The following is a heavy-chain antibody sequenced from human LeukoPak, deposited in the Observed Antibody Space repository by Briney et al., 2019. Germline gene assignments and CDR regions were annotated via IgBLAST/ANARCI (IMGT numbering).Heavy chain of an antibody. CDR2: IWYNGSNK. V-gene: IGHV3-33*01. CDR3: ARELRATRDWFDP. D-gene: IGHD4-17*01. CDR1: GFTFSSYG. J-gene: IGHJ5*02. Sequence: GRSLRLSCAASGFTFSSYGMHWVRQAPGKGLEWVAVIWYNGSNKYYADSVKGRFTISRDNSKNTLYLQMNSLRAEDTAVYYCARELRATRDWFDPWGQGTLVTVSS.